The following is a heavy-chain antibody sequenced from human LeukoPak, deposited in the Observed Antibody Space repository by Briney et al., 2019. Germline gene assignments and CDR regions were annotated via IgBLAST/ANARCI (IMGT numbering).Heavy chain of an antibody. Sequence: GGSLRLSCAASGFRFNTYWMSWVRQAPGKGLEWVANIKQDGNEKHYVDSVKGRFTISRDNAKNSLYLQMNSLRAEDTAVYYCARSKWGCGTCPAELSYWGQGTLVSVSS. CDR3: ARSKWGCGTCPAELSY. J-gene: IGHJ4*02. CDR1: GFRFNTYW. D-gene: IGHD2-15*01. CDR2: IKQDGNEK. V-gene: IGHV3-7*01.